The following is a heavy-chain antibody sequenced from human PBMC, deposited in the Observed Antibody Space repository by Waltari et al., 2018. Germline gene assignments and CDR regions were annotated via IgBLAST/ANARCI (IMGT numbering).Heavy chain of an antibody. CDR3: ARVSACGGDCLGYFQH. Sequence: QVQLVESGGGVVPPGRSLRLSCAASGYTSSSTGMHWVRQAPGKGLEWVAVIWYDGSNKYYADSVKGRFTISRDNSKNTLYLQMNSLRAEDTAVYYCARVSACGGDCLGYFQHWGQGTLVTVSS. D-gene: IGHD2-21*02. CDR1: GYTSSSTG. J-gene: IGHJ1*01. CDR2: IWYDGSNK. V-gene: IGHV3-33*01.